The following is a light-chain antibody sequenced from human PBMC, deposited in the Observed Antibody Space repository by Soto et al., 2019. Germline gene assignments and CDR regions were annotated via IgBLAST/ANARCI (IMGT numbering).Light chain of an antibody. CDR2: DAS. CDR3: QQYGSSLIT. J-gene: IGKJ5*01. Sequence: EIVLTQSPGTVSLSPGERATLSCRASQSVSSSSLAWYQQKPGQAPRLLIYDASNRATGIPARFSGSGSGTDFTLTISRLEPEDFAVYYCQQYGSSLITFGQGTRLEIK. V-gene: IGKV3-20*01. CDR1: QSVSSSS.